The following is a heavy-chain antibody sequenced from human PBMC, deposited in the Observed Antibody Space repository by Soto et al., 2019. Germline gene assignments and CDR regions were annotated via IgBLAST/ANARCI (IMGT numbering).Heavy chain of an antibody. Sequence: SQTPSLTCAISGDSVSSNSAAWNWIRQSPSTGLEWLGRRYDRSKWYNDYAVSVKSRITINADTSKNQVSLQLNSVTPEDTAVYYCARERWLAGNYYYGMDVWGQGTTVTVSS. D-gene: IGHD6-19*01. CDR2: RYDRSKWYN. CDR3: ARERWLAGNYYYGMDV. V-gene: IGHV6-1*01. CDR1: GDSVSSNSAA. J-gene: IGHJ6*02.